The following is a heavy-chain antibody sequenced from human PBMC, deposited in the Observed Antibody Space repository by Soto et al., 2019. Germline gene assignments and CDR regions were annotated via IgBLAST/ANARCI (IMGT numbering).Heavy chain of an antibody. Sequence: GGSLRLSCAASGFTFDDYTMHWVRQAPGKGLEWVSLISWDGGSTYYADSVKGRFTISRDNSKNSLYLQMNSLRTEDTALYYCAKDSTLGYCSGGSCSELDYWGQGTLVTVSS. CDR1: GFTFDDYT. J-gene: IGHJ4*02. CDR2: ISWDGGST. V-gene: IGHV3-43*01. CDR3: AKDSTLGYCSGGSCSELDY. D-gene: IGHD2-15*01.